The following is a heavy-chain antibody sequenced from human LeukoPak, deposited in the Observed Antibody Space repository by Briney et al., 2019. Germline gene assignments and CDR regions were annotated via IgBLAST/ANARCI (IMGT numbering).Heavy chain of an antibody. J-gene: IGHJ4*02. D-gene: IGHD3-22*01. V-gene: IGHV4-34*01. CDR3: ARDRYYEPLDY. CDR2: INHSGST. CDR1: GGSFSGYY. Sequence: SETLSLTCAVYGGSFSGYYWSWIRQPPGKGLEWIGEINHSGSTNYNPSLKSRVTISGDTSKNQFSLKLSSVTAADTAVYYCARDRYYEPLDYWGQGTLVTVST.